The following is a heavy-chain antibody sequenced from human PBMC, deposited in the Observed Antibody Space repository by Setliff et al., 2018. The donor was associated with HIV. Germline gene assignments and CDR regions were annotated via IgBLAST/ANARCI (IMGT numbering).Heavy chain of an antibody. CDR3: ATGRIPGIPAVIVY. CDR2: VDPEGGKT. J-gene: IGHJ4*02. CDR1: GYTLSHYY. Sequence: ASVKVSCKVSGYTLSHYYMHWVQQAQGKGLEGMGLVDPEGGKTIYAENFQGRVIITAYTSTDTTYMQLSSLRSEDTAVYYCATGRIPGIPAVIVYWSQGTRVTVAS. V-gene: IGHV1-69-2*01. D-gene: IGHD6-13*01.